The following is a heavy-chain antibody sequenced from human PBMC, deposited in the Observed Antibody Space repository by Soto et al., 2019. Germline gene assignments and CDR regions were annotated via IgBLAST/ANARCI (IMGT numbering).Heavy chain of an antibody. V-gene: IGHV1-18*01. J-gene: IGHJ3*02. Sequence: ASVKVSCKASGYTFTSYGISWVRQAPGQGLEWMGWISAYNGNTNYAQKLQGRVTMTTDTSTSTAYMELRSLRSDDTAVYYCARDEDVGVIAIPPLGAFEIWGQGTMVTVSS. CDR3: ARDEDVGVIAIPPLGAFEI. CDR1: GYTFTSYG. CDR2: ISAYNGNT. D-gene: IGHD2-21*01.